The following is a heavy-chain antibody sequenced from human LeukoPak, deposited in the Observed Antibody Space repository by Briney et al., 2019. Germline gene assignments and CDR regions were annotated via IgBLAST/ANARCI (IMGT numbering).Heavy chain of an antibody. J-gene: IGHJ4*02. V-gene: IGHV4-39*07. CDR2: IYYSGST. Sequence: PSETLSLTCTVSGDSISSSSYYWGWIRQPPGKGLEWIGSIYYSGSTYYNPSLKSRVTISVETSKNQFSLKLSSVTAADTAVYYCATGVRPLGHLGYWGQGTLVTVSS. CDR3: ATGVRPLGHLGY. CDR1: GDSISSSSYY. D-gene: IGHD3-10*01.